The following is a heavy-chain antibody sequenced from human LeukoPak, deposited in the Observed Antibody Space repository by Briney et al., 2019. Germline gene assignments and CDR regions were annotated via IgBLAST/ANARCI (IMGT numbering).Heavy chain of an antibody. J-gene: IGHJ5*02. D-gene: IGHD2-15*01. CDR2: IFYCGST. CDR3: ASGGYCSGGSCWEWFDP. CDR1: GRSISSYY. Sequence: SETLSLTCTLSGRSISSYYWSWIRPPPGEGLECIGYIFYCGSTIYHPPLKSRVPITVDTSKKQFPLKLSSVTSADTAVYYCASGGYCSGGSCWEWFDPWGEGTLVTVSS. V-gene: IGHV4-59*01.